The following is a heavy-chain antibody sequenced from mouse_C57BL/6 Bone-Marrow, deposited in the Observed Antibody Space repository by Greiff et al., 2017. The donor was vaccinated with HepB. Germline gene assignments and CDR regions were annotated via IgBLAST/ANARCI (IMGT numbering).Heavy chain of an antibody. V-gene: IGHV1-80*01. D-gene: IGHD1-1*01. CDR3: ARSNGSSPYYAMDY. Sequence: VKLMESGAELVKPGASVKISCKASGYAFSSYWMNWVKQRPGKGLEWIGQIYPGDGDTNYNGKFKGKATLTADKSSSTAYMQLSSLTSEDSAVYFCARSNGSSPYYAMDYWGQGTSVTVSS. J-gene: IGHJ4*01. CDR2: IYPGDGDT. CDR1: GYAFSSYW.